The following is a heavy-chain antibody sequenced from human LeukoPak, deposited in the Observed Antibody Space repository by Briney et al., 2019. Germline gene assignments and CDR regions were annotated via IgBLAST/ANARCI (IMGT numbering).Heavy chain of an antibody. D-gene: IGHD3-22*01. Sequence: ASVKVSCKASGYTFTSYDINWVRQATGQGLEWMGWMNPNSGNTGYAQKFQGRVTITRNTFISTAYMELSSLRSEDTAVYYCARSSRNTYYYDLYDWGQGTMVTVSS. CDR3: ARSSRNTYYYDLYD. CDR1: GYTFTSYD. J-gene: IGHJ3*01. V-gene: IGHV1-8*03. CDR2: MNPNSGNT.